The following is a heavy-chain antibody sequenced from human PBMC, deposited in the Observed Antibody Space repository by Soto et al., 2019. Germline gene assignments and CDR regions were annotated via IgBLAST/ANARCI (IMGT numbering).Heavy chain of an antibody. V-gene: IGHV3-64D*08. CDR1: GFTFSSYA. Sequence: GGSLRLSCSASGFTFSSYAMHWVRQAPGKGLEYVSAISSNGGSTYYADSVKGRFTISRDNSKNTLYLQMSSLRAEDTAVYYCVKDAAGSRGYDILTGYYWGYYYGMDVWGQGTTVTVSS. CDR3: VKDAAGSRGYDILTGYYWGYYYGMDV. J-gene: IGHJ6*02. CDR2: ISSNGGST. D-gene: IGHD3-9*01.